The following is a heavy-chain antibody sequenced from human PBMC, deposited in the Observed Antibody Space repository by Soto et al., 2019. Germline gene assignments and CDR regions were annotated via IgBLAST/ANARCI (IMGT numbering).Heavy chain of an antibody. J-gene: IGHJ4*02. CDR2: IYGDDDT. CDR1: GFSLSTSEMG. V-gene: IGHV2-5*02. D-gene: IGHD2-15*01. Sequence: QITLKESGPALVKPTQTLTLTCTLSGFSLSTSEMGVGWIRQPTVKALEWLGIIYGDDDTRNRPSLKSRLTITRNTSKHQVVLTLTDMDPADTATYYCAHGRRRGRVLPAPDFDCWGQGVPVTVS. CDR3: AHGRRRGRVLPAPDFDC.